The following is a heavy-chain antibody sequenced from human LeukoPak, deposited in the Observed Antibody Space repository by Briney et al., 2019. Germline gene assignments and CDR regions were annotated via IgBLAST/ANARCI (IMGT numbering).Heavy chain of an antibody. D-gene: IGHD2-2*01. CDR1: GYTFTGYS. CDR2: INPNSGVT. J-gene: IGHJ4*02. V-gene: IGHV1-2*02. CDR3: ARVGVEGASCYDY. Sequence: ASVRASCTASGYTFTGYSMHWVRQAPGQGLEWMGWINPNSGVTNYAQKFQGRVTMTRDTSISTAYMELSRLRSDDTAVYYCARVGVEGASCYDYWGQGILVTVSS.